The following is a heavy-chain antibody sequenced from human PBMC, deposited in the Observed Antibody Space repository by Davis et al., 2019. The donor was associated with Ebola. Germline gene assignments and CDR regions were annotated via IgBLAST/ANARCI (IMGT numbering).Heavy chain of an antibody. CDR2: ISYDGSNK. CDR1: GFTFSSYG. V-gene: IGHV3-30*03. CDR3: ARSDYGSGSSYGMDV. Sequence: GGSLRLSCAASGFTFSSYGMHWVRQAPGKGLEWVAVISYDGSNKYYADSVKGRFTISRDNSKNTLYLQMNSLRDEDTAVYYCARSDYGSGSSYGMDVWGKGTTVTVSS. D-gene: IGHD3-10*01. J-gene: IGHJ6*04.